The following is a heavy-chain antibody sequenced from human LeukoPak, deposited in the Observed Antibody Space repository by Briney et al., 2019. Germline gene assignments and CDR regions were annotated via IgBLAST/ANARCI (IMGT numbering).Heavy chain of an antibody. D-gene: IGHD1-26*01. V-gene: IGHV1-2*06. J-gene: IGHJ6*02. CDR1: GYTFTGYY. CDR2: INPNSGGT. Sequence: GASVKVSCKASGYTFTGYYMHWVRQAPGQGLGWMGRINPNSGGTNYAQKFQGRVTMTRDTSISTAYMELSRLRSDDMAVYYCASGPIRGARDPAYYYYGMDVWGQGTTVTVSS. CDR3: ASGPIRGARDPAYYYYGMDV.